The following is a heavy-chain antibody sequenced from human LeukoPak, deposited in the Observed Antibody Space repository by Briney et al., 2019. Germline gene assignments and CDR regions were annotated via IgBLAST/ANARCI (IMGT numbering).Heavy chain of an antibody. J-gene: IGHJ4*02. CDR1: GFTFSDYV. D-gene: IGHD2-15*01. Sequence: GGSLRPSCAASGFTFSDYVMIWVRQAPGKGLEWVSGITASGDRTFYGDSVRGRFTMSRDNSKNTVYLQMNSLRVDDTAVYYCARRDIVVVVSASDYWGQGTLVTVSS. CDR3: ARRDIVVVVSASDY. CDR2: ITASGDRT. V-gene: IGHV3-23*01.